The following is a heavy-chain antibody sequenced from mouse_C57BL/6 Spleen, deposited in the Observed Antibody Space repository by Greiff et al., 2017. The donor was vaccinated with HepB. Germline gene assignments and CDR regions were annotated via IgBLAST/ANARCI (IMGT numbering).Heavy chain of an antibody. Sequence: VQLQQSGPELVKPGASVKISCKASGYTFTDYYMNWVKQSHGKSLEWIGDINPNNGGTSYNQKFKGKATLTVDKSSSTAYMELRSLTSEDSAVYYCASTLLYAMDYWGQGTSVTVSS. CDR3: ASTLLYAMDY. CDR2: INPNNGGT. CDR1: GYTFTDYY. V-gene: IGHV1-26*01. J-gene: IGHJ4*01.